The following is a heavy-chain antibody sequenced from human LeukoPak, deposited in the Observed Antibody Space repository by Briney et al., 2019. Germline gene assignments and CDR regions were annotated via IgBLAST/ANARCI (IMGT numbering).Heavy chain of an antibody. J-gene: IGHJ4*02. Sequence: PGGSLRLSCAASGFTFSNAWMSWVRQPPGKGLEWIGSIYYSGSTYYNPSLKSRVTISVDTSKNQFSLKVSSVTAADTAVYYCARARRGDVDYWGQGTLVTVSS. V-gene: IGHV4-4*02. CDR3: ARARRGDVDY. CDR2: IYYSGST. CDR1: GFTFSNAW. D-gene: IGHD7-27*01.